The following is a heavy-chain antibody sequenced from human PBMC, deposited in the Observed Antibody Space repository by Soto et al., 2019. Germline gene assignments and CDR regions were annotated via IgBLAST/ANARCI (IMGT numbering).Heavy chain of an antibody. D-gene: IGHD3-22*01. J-gene: IGHJ3*02. V-gene: IGHV3-53*01. CDR3: ARDRYYDSSGYSHDAFDI. CDR2: IYSGGST. Sequence: GGSLRLSCASSGFTVSANYMSWVRQAPGKGLEWVSVIYSGGSTYYADSVKGRFTISRDNSKNTLYLQMNSLRAEDTAVYYCARDRYYDSSGYSHDAFDIWGQGTMVTVSS. CDR1: GFTVSANY.